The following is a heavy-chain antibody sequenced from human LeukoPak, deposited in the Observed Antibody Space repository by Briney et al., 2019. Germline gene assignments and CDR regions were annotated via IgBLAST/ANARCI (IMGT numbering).Heavy chain of an antibody. Sequence: GGTLRLSCATSGFTCSRNGMSWVRQAPGKGLEWVANIKHDGSEKYYVDSMKGRFTISRDNAKNSLYLQMNSLRAEDTAVYYCARDPLRGELDYWGQGALVTVSS. CDR2: IKHDGSEK. CDR1: GFTCSRNG. V-gene: IGHV3-7*01. CDR3: ARDPLRGELDY. J-gene: IGHJ4*02. D-gene: IGHD3-16*01.